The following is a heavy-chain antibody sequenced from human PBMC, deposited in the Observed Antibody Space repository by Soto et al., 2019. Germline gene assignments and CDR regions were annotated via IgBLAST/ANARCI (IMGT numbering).Heavy chain of an antibody. CDR3: AKGSRMWTPDY. J-gene: IGHJ4*02. Sequence: ASVKVSCKASGYTFTDYAMHWVRQAPGQRLEWMGWINTGNGNTKFSLKFQGRVTITRDTSATTAYMELTSLRSEDTAVYYCAKGSRMWTPDYWGQGTLVTVSS. CDR1: GYTFTDYA. D-gene: IGHD2-21*01. V-gene: IGHV1-3*04. CDR2: INTGNGNT.